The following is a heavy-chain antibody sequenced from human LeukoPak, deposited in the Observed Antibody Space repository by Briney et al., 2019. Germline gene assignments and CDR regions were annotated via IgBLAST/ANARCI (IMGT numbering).Heavy chain of an antibody. V-gene: IGHV4-34*01. CDR1: GGSFSGYY. J-gene: IGHJ5*02. CDR3: ARGRTGSWEDNWFDP. D-gene: IGHD1-26*01. Sequence: SETLSLTCAVYGGSFSGYYWSWIRQPPGKGLEWIGEINHSGSTNYNPSLKSRVTISVDTSKNQFSLKLSSVTAADTAVYYCARGRTGSWEDNWFDPWGQGTLVTVSS. CDR2: INHSGST.